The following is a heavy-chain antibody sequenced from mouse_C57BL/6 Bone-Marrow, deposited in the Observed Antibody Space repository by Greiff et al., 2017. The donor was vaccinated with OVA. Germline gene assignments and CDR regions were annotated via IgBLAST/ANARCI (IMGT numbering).Heavy chain of an antibody. V-gene: IGHV1-55*01. CDR3: AVPHYYGSLFDY. CDR1: GYTFTSYW. CDR2: IYPGSGST. D-gene: IGHD1-1*01. J-gene: IGHJ2*01. Sequence: VQLQQPGAELVMPGASVKLSCKASGYTFTSYWITWVKQRPGQGLEWIGDIYPGSGSTNYNEKFKSKATLTVDTSSSTAYMQLSSLTSEDSAVYYCAVPHYYGSLFDYWGQGTTLTVSS.